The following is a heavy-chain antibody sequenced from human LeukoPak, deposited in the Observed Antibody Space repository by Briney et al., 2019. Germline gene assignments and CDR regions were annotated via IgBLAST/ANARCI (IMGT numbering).Heavy chain of an antibody. D-gene: IGHD3-3*01. Sequence: GRSLRLPCAVCGFTFRSYGMHWVRNAPAKGLDWVAFIRYDGSNKYYADSVKGRFTISRHNSKNTLYLQMNSLTGDDTAVYYCARSLGGGTIFEIDVWGKGTTVTVS. J-gene: IGHJ6*03. CDR2: IRYDGSNK. CDR3: ARSLGGGTIFEIDV. CDR1: GFTFRSYG. V-gene: IGHV3-30*02.